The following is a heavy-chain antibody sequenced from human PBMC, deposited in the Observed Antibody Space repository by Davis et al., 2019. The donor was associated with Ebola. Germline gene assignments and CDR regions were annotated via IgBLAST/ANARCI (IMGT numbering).Heavy chain of an antibody. CDR3: ARGQSYYDILTGYSRYNYYGMDV. V-gene: IGHV1-18*04. D-gene: IGHD3-9*01. CDR2: ISAYNGNT. J-gene: IGHJ6*04. Sequence: ASAQVSCNASGYMFTNYGISWVRQAPGQGLEWMGWISAYNGNTNYAQKLQGRVTMTTDTSTSTAYMELRSLRSDDTAVYYCARGQSYYDILTGYSRYNYYGMDVWGKGTTVTVSS. CDR1: GYMFTNYG.